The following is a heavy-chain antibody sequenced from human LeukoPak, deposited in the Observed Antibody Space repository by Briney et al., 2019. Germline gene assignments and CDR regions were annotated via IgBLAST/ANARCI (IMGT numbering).Heavy chain of an antibody. D-gene: IGHD6-13*01. CDR2: IYYSGST. V-gene: IGHV4-59*01. CDR1: GGSISSYY. CDR3: ARDLTTGTGAFDF. J-gene: IGHJ3*01. Sequence: SETLSLTCTVSGGSISSYYWSWIRQPPGKGLEWIGYIYYSGSTSYNPSLKSRVTISVDTSKNQFSLKLSSVTAADTALYYCARDLTTGTGAFDFWGQGTVVTVSS.